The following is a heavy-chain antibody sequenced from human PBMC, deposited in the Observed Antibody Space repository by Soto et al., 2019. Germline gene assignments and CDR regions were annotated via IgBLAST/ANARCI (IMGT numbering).Heavy chain of an antibody. CDR1: GFTFSSST. D-gene: IGHD3-10*01. CDR3: ARDIGEMSAV. CDR2: ISSSSSYI. J-gene: IGHJ4*02. V-gene: IGHV3-21*06. Sequence: PGGSLRLSCTGSGFTFSSSTMTWVRQGPGKGLEWVSSISSSSSYIYFADSLKGRFTISRDNAKNSLYLQMNSLSAEDTAVYYCARDIGEMSAVWGQGTQVTVSS.